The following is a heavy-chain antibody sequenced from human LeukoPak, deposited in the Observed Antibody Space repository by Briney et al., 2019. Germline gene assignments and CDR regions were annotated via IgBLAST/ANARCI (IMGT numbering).Heavy chain of an antibody. CDR3: ARQISGSYLDYFDY. Sequence: SETLSLTCTVSGGSISSSSYSWGWIRQPPGKGLEWIGSIYYSGSTYYNPSLKSRVTISVDTSKNQFSLKLSSVTAADTAVYYCARQISGSYLDYFDYWGQGTLVTVSS. D-gene: IGHD1-26*01. J-gene: IGHJ4*02. V-gene: IGHV4-39*01. CDR1: GGSISSSSYS. CDR2: IYYSGST.